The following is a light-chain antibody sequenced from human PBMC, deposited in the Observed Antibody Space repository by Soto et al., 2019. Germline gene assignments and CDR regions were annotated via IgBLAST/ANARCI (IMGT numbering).Light chain of an antibody. V-gene: IGKV1-39*01. CDR3: PQSYTIPYT. J-gene: IGKJ2*01. CDR1: QSISTY. Sequence: DIQMTQSPSSLPASVGDRVTLTCRASQSISTYLNWYQQKPGKAPKLLIYAASSLQSGVPSRLSGSGSGTDFTLTISSLQTEDFATYYCPQSYTIPYTFGQGTKLEIK. CDR2: AAS.